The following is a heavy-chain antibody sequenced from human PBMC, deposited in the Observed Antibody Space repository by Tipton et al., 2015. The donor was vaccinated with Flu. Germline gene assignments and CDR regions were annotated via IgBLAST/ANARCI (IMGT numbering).Heavy chain of an antibody. D-gene: IGHD3-22*01. J-gene: IGHJ5*02. Sequence: LRLSCTVSGDSITSGNYYWTWIRQSAGKGLEWIGRVSSSGSTRYNPSLKGRATISLDMSRNQFSLKLISVTAADTAVYYCTRGTIYYDSRGFEYYRFGPWGQGSLVSVSS. CDR2: VSSSGST. V-gene: IGHV4-61*02. CDR1: GDSITSGNYY. CDR3: TRGTIYYDSRGFEYYRFGP.